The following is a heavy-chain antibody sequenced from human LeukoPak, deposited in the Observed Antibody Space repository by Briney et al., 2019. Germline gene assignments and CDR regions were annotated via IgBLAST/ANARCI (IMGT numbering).Heavy chain of an antibody. J-gene: IGHJ4*02. CDR2: ISSSGSTI. V-gene: IGHV3-11*04. Sequence: GGSLRLSCAASGFTFSDYYMSWIRQAPGKGLEWVSYISSSGSTIYYADSVKGRFTISRDNSKNTLYLQMNSLRAEDTAVYYCARAGLWFGEVNYFDYWGQGTLVTVSS. CDR1: GFTFSDYY. CDR3: ARAGLWFGEVNYFDY. D-gene: IGHD3-10*01.